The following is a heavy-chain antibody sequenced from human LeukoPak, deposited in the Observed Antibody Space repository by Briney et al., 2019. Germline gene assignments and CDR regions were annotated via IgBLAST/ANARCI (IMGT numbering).Heavy chain of an antibody. CDR1: GFTFSDYY. D-gene: IGHD4-17*01. CDR2: ISGSGGST. Sequence: GGSLRLSCAASGFTFSDYYMSRIRQAPGKGLEWVSAISGSGGSTYYADSVKGRFTISRDNSKNTLYLQMNSLRAEDTAVYYCAKEYYGDIDYWGQGTLVTVSS. CDR3: AKEYYGDIDY. V-gene: IGHV3-23*01. J-gene: IGHJ4*02.